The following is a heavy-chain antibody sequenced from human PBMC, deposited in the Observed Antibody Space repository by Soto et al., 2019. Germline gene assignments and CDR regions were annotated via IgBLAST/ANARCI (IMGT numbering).Heavy chain of an antibody. J-gene: IGHJ6*02. D-gene: IGHD3-10*01. Sequence: PSETLSLTCTVSGGSISSYYWSWIRQPPGKGLEWIGYIYYSGSTNYNPSLKSRVTISVDTSKDQFSLKLSSVTAADTAVYYCARSSYYYGSGSYYNASYYYYYYGMDVWGQGTTVTVS. CDR1: GGSISSYY. V-gene: IGHV4-59*08. CDR3: ARSSYYYGSGSYYNASYYYYYYGMDV. CDR2: IYYSGST.